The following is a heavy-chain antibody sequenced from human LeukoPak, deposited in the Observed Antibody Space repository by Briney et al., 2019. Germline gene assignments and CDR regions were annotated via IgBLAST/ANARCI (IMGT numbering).Heavy chain of an antibody. CDR1: GFTVSSYG. J-gene: IGHJ4*02. V-gene: IGHV3-30*18. Sequence: GGSLRLSCAASGFTVSSYGIHWVRQAPGKGREWVAVISFDVSNKYYTTSVQPPFTISIDNSKNTLYLQMNSLRAEDTAVCYCAKEPHYYYDSSGYYYYWGQGTLVTVSS. CDR3: AKEPHYYYDSSGYYYY. CDR2: ISFDVSNK. D-gene: IGHD3-22*01.